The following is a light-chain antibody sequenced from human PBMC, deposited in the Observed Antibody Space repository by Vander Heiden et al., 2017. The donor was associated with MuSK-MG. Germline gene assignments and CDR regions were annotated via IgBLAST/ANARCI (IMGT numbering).Light chain of an antibody. Sequence: DIQLTQSPSSLSASVGDRVTITCRASQRISRYLNWYQQKPGKAPKLLIYEASSLQSGVPSRIGGSGFGTDFTLTINNRQPEDFATYYCQQTDSTTPITFGQGTRVDIK. CDR2: EAS. J-gene: IGKJ5*01. CDR3: QQTDSTTPIT. V-gene: IGKV1-39*01. CDR1: QRISRY.